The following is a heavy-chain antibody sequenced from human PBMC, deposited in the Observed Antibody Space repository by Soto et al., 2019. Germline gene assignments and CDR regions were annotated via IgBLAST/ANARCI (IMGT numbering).Heavy chain of an antibody. J-gene: IGHJ6*02. CDR3: AGTYDPSSSWYDYYYYGMDV. CDR1: GGTFSSYA. Sequence: SVKVSCKASGGTFSSYAISWVRQAPGQGLEWMGGIIPIFGTANYAQKFQGRVTITADESTSTAYMELSSLRSEDTAVYYCAGTYDPSSSWYDYYYYGMDVWGQGTTVTVS. CDR2: IIPIFGTA. V-gene: IGHV1-69*13. D-gene: IGHD6-13*01.